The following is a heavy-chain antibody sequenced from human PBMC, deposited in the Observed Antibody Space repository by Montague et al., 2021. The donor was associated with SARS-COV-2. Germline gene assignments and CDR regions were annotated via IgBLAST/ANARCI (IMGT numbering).Heavy chain of an antibody. J-gene: IGHJ6*02. CDR2: INHSGST. CDR1: GGSLSGYY. CDR3: ARGRRRYNWGDETSYYYGMDV. V-gene: IGHV4-34*01. Sequence: SETLSLTCAVYGGSLSGYYWSWIRQPPGKGLEWIGEINHSGSTXXXPSXXXRVTISLDTSKNQFSLKLSSVTAADTAVYYCARGRRRYNWGDETSYYYGMDVWGQGTTVTVSS. D-gene: IGHD1-20*01.